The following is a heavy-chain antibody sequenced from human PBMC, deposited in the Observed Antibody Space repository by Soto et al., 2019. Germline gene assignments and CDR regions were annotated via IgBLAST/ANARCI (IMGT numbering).Heavy chain of an antibody. D-gene: IGHD3-22*01. J-gene: IGHJ3*02. CDR1: GYTFTGYY. Sequence: ASVKVSCKASGYTFTGYYMHWVRQAPGQGLEWMGWINPNSGGTNYAQKFQGRVTMTRDTSISTAYMELSRLRSDDAAVYYCARDARWYYYDSSGYSGQKDAFDIWGKGTMVTVSS. V-gene: IGHV1-2*02. CDR2: INPNSGGT. CDR3: ARDARWYYYDSSGYSGQKDAFDI.